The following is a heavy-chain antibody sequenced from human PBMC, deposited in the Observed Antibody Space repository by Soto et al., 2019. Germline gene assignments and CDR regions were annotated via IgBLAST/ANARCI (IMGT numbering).Heavy chain of an antibody. CDR2: IYYSGST. D-gene: IGHD4-17*01. CDR1: DGYISSYY. CDR3: ARRYGDCFDY. V-gene: IGHV4-59*08. Sequence: SETLPVTCTVSDGYISSYYWSWIRQPPGKGLEWIGYIYYSGSTNYNPSLKSRVTISVDTSKNQFSLKLSSVTAADTAVYYCARRYGDCFDYWVQGTLVTVSS. J-gene: IGHJ4*02.